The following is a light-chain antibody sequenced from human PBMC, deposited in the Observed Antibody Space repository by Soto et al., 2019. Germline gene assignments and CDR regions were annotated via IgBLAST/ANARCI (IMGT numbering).Light chain of an antibody. CDR3: QQYGSSGT. CDR1: QSISSN. V-gene: IGKV3-15*01. Sequence: EIVMTQSPATLSVSPGERATLSCRASQSISSNLAWYQQKPGQAPRLLIYAASTRATGIPARFSGSGSGTDFTLTISRLEHEDFAVYYCQQYGSSGTFGQGTKVDIK. CDR2: AAS. J-gene: IGKJ1*01.